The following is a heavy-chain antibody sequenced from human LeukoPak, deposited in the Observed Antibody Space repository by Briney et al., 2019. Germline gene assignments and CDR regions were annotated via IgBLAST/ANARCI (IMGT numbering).Heavy chain of an antibody. V-gene: IGHV4-34*01. Sequence: SETLSLTCAVYGGSFSGYYWSWIRQPPGKGLEWVGEINHSGSTNYNPSLKSRVTISVDTSKNQFSLKLSSVTAADTAVYYCARSRRGWFDPWGQGTLVTVSS. J-gene: IGHJ5*02. CDR2: INHSGST. CDR1: GGSFSGYY. CDR3: ARSRRGWFDP.